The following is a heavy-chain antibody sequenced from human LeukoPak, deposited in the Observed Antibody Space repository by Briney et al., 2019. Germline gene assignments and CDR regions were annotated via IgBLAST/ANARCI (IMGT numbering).Heavy chain of an antibody. V-gene: IGHV4-59*01. Sequence: SETLSLICTVSGGSIRSYYWSWIRQPPGKGLEWIGYIYWSGRTHYNPSLKSRVTISVDTSKNEFSLNLNSVTAADTAVYYCARGGYYGSGNDFRFDPWGQGTLVTVSS. CDR3: ARGGYYGSGNDFRFDP. CDR1: GGSIRSYY. D-gene: IGHD3-10*01. CDR2: IYWSGRT. J-gene: IGHJ5*02.